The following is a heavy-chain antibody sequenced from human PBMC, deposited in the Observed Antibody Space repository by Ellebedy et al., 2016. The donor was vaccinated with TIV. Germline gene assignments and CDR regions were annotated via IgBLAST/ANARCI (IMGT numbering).Heavy chain of an antibody. Sequence: GGSLRLXXAASGFTFSSYAMSWVRQAPGKGLEWVSAISGSGGSTYYADSVKGRFTISRDNSKNTLYLQMNSLRDEDTAVYYCVRVYGYYYGMDVWGQGTTVTVSS. J-gene: IGHJ6*02. V-gene: IGHV3-23*01. CDR3: VRVYGYYYGMDV. D-gene: IGHD2-8*01. CDR2: ISGSGGST. CDR1: GFTFSSYA.